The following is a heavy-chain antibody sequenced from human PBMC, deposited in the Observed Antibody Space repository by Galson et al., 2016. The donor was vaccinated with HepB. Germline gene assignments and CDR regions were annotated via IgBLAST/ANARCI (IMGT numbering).Heavy chain of an antibody. CDR3: ARVTVYGDYLDY. Sequence: ETLSLTCSVSGDSITHYFWHWVRQPPGQGLEWIGYIYDDGTTNYHPPLKRRVTISLDASKNQFSLSLSSVTAADTAVYYCARVTVYGDYLDYWGPGTLVTVSS. CDR2: IYDDGTT. D-gene: IGHD4-17*01. J-gene: IGHJ4*02. V-gene: IGHV4-59*01. CDR1: GDSITHYF.